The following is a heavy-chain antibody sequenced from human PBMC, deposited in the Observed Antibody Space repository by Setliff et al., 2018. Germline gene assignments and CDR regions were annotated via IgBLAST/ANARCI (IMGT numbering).Heavy chain of an antibody. CDR2: IFQSGNT. Sequence: SEPLSLTCAVSGSSIISYYYWVWIRQPPGRGLEWIGSIFQSGNTYYHPSLKSRVTISVDTSKDQFSLKVNSVTAADTAVYYCATLLANYGSGTDVWGQGTTVTVSS. V-gene: IGHV4-38-2*01. D-gene: IGHD3-10*01. CDR1: GSSIISYYY. J-gene: IGHJ6*02. CDR3: ATLLANYGSGTDV.